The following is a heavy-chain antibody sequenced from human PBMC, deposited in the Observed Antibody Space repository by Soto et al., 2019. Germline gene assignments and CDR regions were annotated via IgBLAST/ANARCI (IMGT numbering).Heavy chain of an antibody. D-gene: IGHD5-18*01. V-gene: IGHV1-69*13. CDR3: ARSYSYGWNDY. CDR2: IIPLFGSA. Sequence: SVKVSCKASGGTFSRNAINWVRQAPGQGLEWMGGIIPLFGSAVYAQQFQTGVTITADESTTTVYLELRSVRSEDTAAYYCARSYSYGWNDYWGQGTLVTVSS. J-gene: IGHJ4*02. CDR1: GGTFSRNA.